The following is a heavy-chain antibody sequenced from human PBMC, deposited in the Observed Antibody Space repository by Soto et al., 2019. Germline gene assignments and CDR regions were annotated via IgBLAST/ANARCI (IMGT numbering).Heavy chain of an antibody. CDR2: ISSSSSTI. D-gene: IGHD2-15*01. V-gene: IGHV3-48*01. CDR3: AFGEDSRYSYYGMDV. CDR1: GLTFSSYS. Sequence: EVQLVESGGGLVQRGGSLRPSRAAPGLTFSSYSMNWVRQAPGKGLEWFSYISSSSSTIYYADSVKGRFTISRDNAKNSLYLQMNSLRAEDTAVYYCAFGEDSRYSYYGMDVWGQGTTVTVSS. J-gene: IGHJ6*02.